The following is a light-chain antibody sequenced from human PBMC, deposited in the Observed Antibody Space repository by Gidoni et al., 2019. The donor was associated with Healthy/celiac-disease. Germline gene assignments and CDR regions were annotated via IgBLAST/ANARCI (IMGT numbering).Light chain of an antibody. J-gene: IGKJ1*01. CDR3: QQYGSSPGT. V-gene: IGKV3-20*01. CDR1: QSVSSSY. CDR2: GAS. Sequence: EIVLTQSPGTLSLSPGERATLSCRASQSVSSSYLAWYQQKPGQAPRLLIYGASSRATGLPDRFSGSGSGTDFTLTISRLDPEDFAVYYCQQYGSSPGTFGQGTKVEIK.